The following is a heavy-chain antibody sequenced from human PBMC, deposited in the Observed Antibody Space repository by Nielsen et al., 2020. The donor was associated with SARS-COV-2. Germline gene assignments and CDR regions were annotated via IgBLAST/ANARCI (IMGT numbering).Heavy chain of an antibody. CDR1: GYTFTGYY. V-gene: IGHV1-2*06. Sequence: ASVKVSCKASGYTFTGYYMHWVRQAPGQGLEWMGRINPNSGGTNYAQKFQGRVTMTRDTSISTAYMELSRLRSDDTAVYYCARDQLGYCSSTSRYEDAFDIWGQGTMVTVSS. CDR3: ARDQLGYCSSTSRYEDAFDI. D-gene: IGHD2-2*03. CDR2: INPNSGGT. J-gene: IGHJ3*02.